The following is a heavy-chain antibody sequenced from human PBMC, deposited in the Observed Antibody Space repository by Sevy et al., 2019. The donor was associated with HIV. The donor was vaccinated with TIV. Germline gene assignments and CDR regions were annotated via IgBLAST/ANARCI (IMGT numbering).Heavy chain of an antibody. V-gene: IGHV3-48*01. CDR2: ISSSSTI. Sequence: GGSLRLSCAASGFTFSSYNMNWVRPAPGKGLEWVSYISSSSTIYYADSVKGRFTISRDNAKNSLYLQMNSLRAEDTAVYYCARDSLSWIQSFDYWGQGTLVTSPQ. CDR3: ARDSLSWIQSFDY. D-gene: IGHD5-18*01. J-gene: IGHJ4*02. CDR1: GFTFSSYN.